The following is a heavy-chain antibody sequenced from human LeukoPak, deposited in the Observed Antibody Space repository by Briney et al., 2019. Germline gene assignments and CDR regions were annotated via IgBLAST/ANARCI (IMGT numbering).Heavy chain of an antibody. D-gene: IGHD3-10*01. J-gene: IGHJ4*02. CDR1: GYTFTAYF. CDR2: INPISGAT. Sequence: ASVKVSCKASGYTFTAYFIYWVRQAPGQGLEWMGWINPISGATNYGQKFQGRVTMTRDTSISTAYTELSRLRSDDTAVYYCATDLVYYGSGSYYPYWGQGTLVTVSS. V-gene: IGHV1-2*02. CDR3: ATDLVYYGSGSYYPY.